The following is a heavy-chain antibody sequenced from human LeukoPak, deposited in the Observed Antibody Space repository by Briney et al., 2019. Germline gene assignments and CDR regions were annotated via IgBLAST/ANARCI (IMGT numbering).Heavy chain of an antibody. CDR2: IIPIFGTA. Sequence: ASVKVSCKASGGTFSSYAISWVRQAPGQGLEWMGGIIPIFGTANYAQKFQGRVTITADKSTSTAYMELSSLRSEDTAVYYCASSPWGHKIDYWGQGTLATVSS. D-gene: IGHD1-26*01. CDR3: ASSPWGHKIDY. J-gene: IGHJ4*02. V-gene: IGHV1-69*06. CDR1: GGTFSSYA.